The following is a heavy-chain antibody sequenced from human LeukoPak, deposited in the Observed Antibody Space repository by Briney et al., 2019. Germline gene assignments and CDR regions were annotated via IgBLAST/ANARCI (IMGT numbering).Heavy chain of an antibody. CDR2: IYYRGRT. J-gene: IGHJ5*02. CDR3: ARAMRWTSGPVELGWFDR. V-gene: IGHV4-59*01. CDR1: GDSFSDYY. Sequence: RSSETLSLTCTFSGDSFSDYYWTWIRRPPGGTLEWIGHIYYRGRTKYNPSLKNRVSISVDTSKNQVSLTLTSVTAADTAVYYCARAMRWTSGPVELGWFDRWGQGTQVTVSS. D-gene: IGHD1-1*01.